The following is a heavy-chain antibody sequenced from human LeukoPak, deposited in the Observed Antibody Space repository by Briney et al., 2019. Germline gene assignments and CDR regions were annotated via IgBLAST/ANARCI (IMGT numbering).Heavy chain of an antibody. J-gene: IGHJ4*02. CDR2: IIPIFGTA. CDR3: ARSGSYYGYYFDY. D-gene: IGHD1-26*01. Sequence: ASVKVSCKASGGTFSCYAISWVRQAPGQGLEWMGRIIPIFGTANYAQKFQGRVTITTDESTSTAYMELSSLRSEDTAVYYCARSGSYYGYYFDYWGQGTLVTVSS. CDR1: GGTFSCYA. V-gene: IGHV1-69*05.